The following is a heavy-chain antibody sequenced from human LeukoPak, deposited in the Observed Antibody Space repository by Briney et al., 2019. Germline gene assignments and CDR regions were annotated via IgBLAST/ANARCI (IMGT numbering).Heavy chain of an antibody. CDR1: GGTFSSYP. J-gene: IGHJ4*02. CDR2: IIPISGTA. Sequence: GASVKVSCKDSGGTFSSYPICWVRPALGRGLEWMGRIIPISGTANYAQKFQGRVTITTDESTSTDYMELSSLRSEDTAVYYGASLEVNRRDGYGYYFDYWGQGTLVTVSS. D-gene: IGHD5-24*01. CDR3: ASLEVNRRDGYGYYFDY. V-gene: IGHV1-69*05.